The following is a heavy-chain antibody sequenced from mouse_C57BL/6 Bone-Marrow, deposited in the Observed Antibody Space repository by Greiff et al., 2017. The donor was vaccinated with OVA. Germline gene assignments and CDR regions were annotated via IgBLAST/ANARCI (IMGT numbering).Heavy chain of an antibody. CDR2: FDPENGDT. V-gene: IGHV14-4*01. J-gene: IGHJ3*01. CDR1: GFTFKDDS. Sequence: EVQLQQSGAELVRPGASVKLSCTASGFTFKDDSMHWVKQRPEQGLEWIGWFDPENGDTEYASKFQGKATLTDEPSSNTAYLKLGSLTSEDTAVYYCTTTDCYDYDVGFAYWGQGTLVTVSA. D-gene: IGHD2-4*01. CDR3: TTTDCYDYDVGFAY.